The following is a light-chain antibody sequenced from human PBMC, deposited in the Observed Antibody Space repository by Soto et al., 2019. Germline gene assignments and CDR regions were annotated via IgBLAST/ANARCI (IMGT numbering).Light chain of an antibody. CDR3: QQYNNWPPYT. CDR1: QSVSSN. V-gene: IGKV3-15*01. Sequence: EIVMTQSPATLSVSPGERATLSCRASQSVSSNLAWYQQKPCQAPRLLIYGASTRAAGIPARFSGSGSGTEFTLTISSLQSEDFAIYYWQQYNNWPPYTFGQGTKLEIK. CDR2: GAS. J-gene: IGKJ2*01.